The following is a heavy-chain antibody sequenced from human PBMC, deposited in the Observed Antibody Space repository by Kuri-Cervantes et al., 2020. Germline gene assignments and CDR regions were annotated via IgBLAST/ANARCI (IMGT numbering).Heavy chain of an antibody. V-gene: IGHV3-30*03. CDR3: AREVGGGWYFGYYYGMDV. Sequence: GESLKISCAASGFTFSSYGMHWVRQAPGKGLEWVAAISYDGSNKYYADSVKGRFTISRDNSKNTLYLQMNSLRAEDTAVYYCAREVGGGWYFGYYYGMDVWGQGTTVTVSS. CDR1: GFTFSSYG. CDR2: ISYDGSNK. J-gene: IGHJ6*02. D-gene: IGHD6-19*01.